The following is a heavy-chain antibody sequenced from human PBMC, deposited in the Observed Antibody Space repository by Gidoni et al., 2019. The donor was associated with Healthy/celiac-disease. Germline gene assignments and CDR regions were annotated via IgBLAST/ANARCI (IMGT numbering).Heavy chain of an antibody. CDR3: ARGGAYDSSGYFFDY. Sequence: QLVESGGGLVQPGGSLRLSCAASGFNVSSNYMSWVRQAPGKGLEWVSVIYSGGSTYYADSVKGRFTISRDNSKNTLYLQMNSLRAEDTAVYYCARGGAYDSSGYFFDYWGQGTLVTVSS. CDR2: IYSGGST. CDR1: GFNVSSNY. D-gene: IGHD3-22*01. V-gene: IGHV3-66*01. J-gene: IGHJ4*02.